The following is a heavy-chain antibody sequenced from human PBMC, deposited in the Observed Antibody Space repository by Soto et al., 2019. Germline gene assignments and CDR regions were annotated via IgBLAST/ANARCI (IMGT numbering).Heavy chain of an antibody. CDR2: IYYRGNA. V-gene: IGHV4-39*01. CDR1: DDSINSDKYY. J-gene: IGHJ4*02. CDR3: EYQAKYSSGSYWTYYFDY. Sequence: SETLSLTCSVSDDSINSDKYYWGWIRQPPGKGLEWIGSIYYRGNAYYNPSLQTRVTISLDKSKSQFSLKLSSVTAADSAVYYCEYQAKYSSGSYWTYYFDYWGQGTLVTVSS. D-gene: IGHD6-19*01.